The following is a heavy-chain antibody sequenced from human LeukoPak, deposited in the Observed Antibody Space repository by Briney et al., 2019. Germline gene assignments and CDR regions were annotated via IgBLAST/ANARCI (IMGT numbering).Heavy chain of an antibody. Sequence: TGGSLRLSCAASGFTFSSYEMNWVRQAPGKGLEWVSYISSSGSTIYYTDSVKGRFTISRDNAKNSLYLQMNSLRADDTALYYCARVRRDTAMVNYMDVWGKGTTVTISS. D-gene: IGHD5-18*01. J-gene: IGHJ6*03. CDR2: ISSSGSTI. CDR3: ARVRRDTAMVNYMDV. CDR1: GFTFSSYE. V-gene: IGHV3-48*03.